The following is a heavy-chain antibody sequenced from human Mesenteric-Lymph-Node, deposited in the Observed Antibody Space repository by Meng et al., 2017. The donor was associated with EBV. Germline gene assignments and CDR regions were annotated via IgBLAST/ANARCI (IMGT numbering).Heavy chain of an antibody. Sequence: QAQLQESGPGLVKPSGTLSLTCPVSGDSISSRNWWTWVRQSPGKGLEWIGEIYHTGSTNYNPSLKSRVTISVDTSKNQFSLKLSSVTAADTAVYYCARVPVVGATPYYFDYWGQGTLVTVSS. CDR3: ARVPVVGATPYYFDY. V-gene: IGHV4-4*02. CDR2: IYHTGST. CDR1: GDSISSRNW. D-gene: IGHD1-26*01. J-gene: IGHJ4*02.